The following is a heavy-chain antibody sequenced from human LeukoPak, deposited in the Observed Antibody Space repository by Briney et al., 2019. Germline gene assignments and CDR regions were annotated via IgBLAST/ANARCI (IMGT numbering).Heavy chain of an antibody. CDR2: IYPGDSDT. Sequence: GESLKISCKASGYSSTNWIAGVRQLPGKGLEWMGIIYPGDSDTRYSPSFQGQVAISVDKSISTVYLHWSSLKASDTAMYYCARQRGTTGYDYWGQGTLVTVSS. J-gene: IGHJ4*02. CDR3: ARQRGTTGYDY. D-gene: IGHD1-1*01. V-gene: IGHV5-51*01. CDR1: GYSSTNW.